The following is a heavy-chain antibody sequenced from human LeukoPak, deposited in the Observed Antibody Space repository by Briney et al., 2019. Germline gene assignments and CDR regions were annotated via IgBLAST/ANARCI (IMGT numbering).Heavy chain of an antibody. CDR2: IKQDGSEK. D-gene: IGHD3-10*02. V-gene: IGHV3-7*01. CDR1: GFTFSRYW. CDR3: AELGITMIGGV. Sequence: GGSLRLSCAASGFTFSRYWMSWVRQTPGKGLEWVAYIKQDGSEKYYVDSVKGRFTISRDNAKNSLYLQMNSLRAEDAAVYYCAELGITMIGGVWGKGTTVTISS. J-gene: IGHJ6*04.